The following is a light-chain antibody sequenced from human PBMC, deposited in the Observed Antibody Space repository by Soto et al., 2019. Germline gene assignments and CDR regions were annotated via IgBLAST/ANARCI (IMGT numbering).Light chain of an antibody. Sequence: IHMTQSPSTVSASVGYSVSISCRASQDIVTYLAWYHQKPGKAPKLLIFDASTLHSGVSPRFRGSGSGSDFSLTISNLQPDDVGVYFCQQYTLSSGPFGGGTRVET. CDR1: QDIVTY. J-gene: IGKJ4*02. V-gene: IGKV1-5*01. CDR2: DAS. CDR3: QQYTLSSGP.